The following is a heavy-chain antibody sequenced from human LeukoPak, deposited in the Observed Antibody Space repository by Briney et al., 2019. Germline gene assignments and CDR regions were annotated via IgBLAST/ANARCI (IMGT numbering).Heavy chain of an antibody. D-gene: IGHD1-26*01. Sequence: SVKVSCKASGGTFSSYAISWVRQAPGQGLEWMGGIIPIFGTANYAQKFQGGVTITADESTSTAYMELSSLRSEDTAVYYCASVGIVGATWVTWFDPWGQGTLVTVSS. J-gene: IGHJ5*02. CDR1: GGTFSSYA. CDR3: ASVGIVGATWVTWFDP. V-gene: IGHV1-69*13. CDR2: IIPIFGTA.